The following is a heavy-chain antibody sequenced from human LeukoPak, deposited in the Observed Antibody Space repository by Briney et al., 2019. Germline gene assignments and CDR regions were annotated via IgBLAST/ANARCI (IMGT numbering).Heavy chain of an antibody. Sequence: SETLSLTCAVYGGSFSGYYWSWIRQPPGKGLEWIGEINHSGSTYYNPSLKSRVTISVDTSKNQFSLKLSSVTAADTAVYYCARSLVGATTFDYWGQGTLVTVSS. D-gene: IGHD1-26*01. J-gene: IGHJ4*02. V-gene: IGHV4-34*09. CDR1: GGSFSGYY. CDR3: ARSLVGATTFDY. CDR2: INHSGST.